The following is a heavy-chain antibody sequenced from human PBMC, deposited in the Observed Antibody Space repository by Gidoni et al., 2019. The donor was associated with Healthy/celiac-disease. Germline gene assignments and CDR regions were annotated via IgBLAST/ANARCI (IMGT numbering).Heavy chain of an antibody. CDR2: ISSSSSYI. CDR1: VFTFSRYS. J-gene: IGHJ6*02. V-gene: IGHV3-21*01. Sequence: EVQLVESGGGLVKPGGSLRLSCAASVFTFSRYSMNWVRQAPGKGLEWVSSISSSSSYIYYADSVKGRFTISRDNAKNSLYLQMNSLRAEDTAVYYCARDLEVDFWSGYPNYYYYYGMDVWGQGTTVTVSS. CDR3: ARDLEVDFWSGYPNYYYYYGMDV. D-gene: IGHD3-3*01.